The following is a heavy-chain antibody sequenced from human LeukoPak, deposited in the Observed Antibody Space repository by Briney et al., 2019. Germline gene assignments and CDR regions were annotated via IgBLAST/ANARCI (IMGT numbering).Heavy chain of an antibody. Sequence: GGPLRLSCAASGFTFTNYARHWFRKAPGKGLEWLALISYDGSDKNYADSVKGRFTVSRDNSKNTLYMQMNSLRAEDTAVYYCAKGIDSSGYWADYWGQGTLVTVSS. V-gene: IGHV3-30*18. CDR1: GFTFTNYA. CDR3: AKGIDSSGYWADY. J-gene: IGHJ4*02. CDR2: ISYDGSDK. D-gene: IGHD3-22*01.